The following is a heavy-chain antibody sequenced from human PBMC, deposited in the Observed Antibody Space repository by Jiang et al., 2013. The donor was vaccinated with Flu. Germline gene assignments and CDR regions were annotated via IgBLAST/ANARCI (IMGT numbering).Heavy chain of an antibody. CDR3: ARTSVVPAAIDGIWFDP. J-gene: IGHJ5*02. D-gene: IGHD2-2*02. CDR2: IYPGDSDT. V-gene: IGHV5-51*01. Sequence: GWVRQMPGKGLEWMGIIYPGDSDTRYSPSFQGQVTISADKSISTAYLQWSSLKASDTAMYYCARTSVVPAAIDGIWFDPWGQGTLVTVSS.